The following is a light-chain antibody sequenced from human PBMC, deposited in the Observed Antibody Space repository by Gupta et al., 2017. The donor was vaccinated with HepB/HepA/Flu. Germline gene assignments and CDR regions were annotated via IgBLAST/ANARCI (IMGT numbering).Light chain of an antibody. CDR2: EDS. Sequence: SSELIPPPSVSVSPGQTASITCSGDKLGNKYASWYQQKPGQSPALVIYEDSKRPAGVPERFSGSNSGNTATLTISGTQAMDEADYFWQAWDNNNVIFGGGTKLTVL. J-gene: IGLJ2*01. CDR3: QAWDNNNVI. CDR1: KLGNKY. V-gene: IGLV3-1*01.